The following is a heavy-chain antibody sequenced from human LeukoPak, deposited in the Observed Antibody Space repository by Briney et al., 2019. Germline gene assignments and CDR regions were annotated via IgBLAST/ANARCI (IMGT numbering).Heavy chain of an antibody. CDR2: IIPIFGTA. D-gene: IGHD5-18*01. V-gene: IGHV1-69*13. Sequence: SVKVSCKASGGTFSSYAISWVRQAPGQGLEWMGGIIPIFGTANYAQKIQGRVTITADESTSTAYMELSSLRSEDTAVYYCARDRSPNTAMAYFDYWGRGTLVTVSS. CDR1: GGTFSSYA. CDR3: ARDRSPNTAMAYFDY. J-gene: IGHJ4*02.